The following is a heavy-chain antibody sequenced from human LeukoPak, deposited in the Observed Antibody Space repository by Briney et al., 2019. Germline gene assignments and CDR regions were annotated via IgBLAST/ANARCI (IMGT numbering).Heavy chain of an antibody. V-gene: IGHV3-23*01. J-gene: IGHJ4*02. Sequence: GGSLRLSCAASGFTFSSYAMSWVRQAPGKGLEWVSAMSGSGGSTYYADSVKGRFTISRDNSKNTLYLQMNSLRAEDTAVYYCAKGWGYCSSTSCSDYWGQGTLVTVSS. CDR2: MSGSGGST. CDR3: AKGWGYCSSTSCSDY. CDR1: GFTFSSYA. D-gene: IGHD2-2*01.